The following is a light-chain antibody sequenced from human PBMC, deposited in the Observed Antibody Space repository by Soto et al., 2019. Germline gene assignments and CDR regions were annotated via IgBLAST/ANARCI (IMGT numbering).Light chain of an antibody. J-gene: IGKJ4*01. CDR3: QQYYVLPPT. Sequence: DIQMTQSPSSLSASVGDRVTITCQASQDISDYLNWYQQKPGKAPKLLIYDVSNLETAVLSRFSGSGSGTDFSFTISSLQPEDIATYYCQQYYVLPPTFGGGTKVEI. CDR2: DVS. V-gene: IGKV1-33*01. CDR1: QDISDY.